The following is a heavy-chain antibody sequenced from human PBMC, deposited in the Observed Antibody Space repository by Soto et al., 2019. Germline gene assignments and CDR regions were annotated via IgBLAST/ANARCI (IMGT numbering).Heavy chain of an antibody. Sequence: SLTCPLSRLSLSSGTNYWAWLQQPPGKGLEWIANSYYSGSTFYNLSLKSRVTIALDTSKNQCALKLRYVPAADTAVYYCARHEAGGYFDAGGQGTL. D-gene: IGHD1-26*01. CDR1: RLSLSSGTNY. CDR3: ARHEAGGYFDA. V-gene: IGHV4-39*01. J-gene: IGHJ4*02. CDR2: SYYSGST.